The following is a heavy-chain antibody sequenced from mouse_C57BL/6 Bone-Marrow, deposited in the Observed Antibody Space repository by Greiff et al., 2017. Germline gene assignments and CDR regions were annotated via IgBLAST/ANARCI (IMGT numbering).Heavy chain of an antibody. V-gene: IGHV14-4*01. J-gene: IGHJ4*01. Sequence: EVMLVESGAELVRPGASVKLSCTASGFNIKDDYMHWVKQRPEQGLEWIGWIDPENGDTEYASKFQGKATITAYTSSNTAYLQLSSLTSEDTAVYYCTTEGSSYYYAMDYWGQGTSVTVSS. D-gene: IGHD1-1*01. CDR3: TTEGSSYYYAMDY. CDR2: IDPENGDT. CDR1: GFNIKDDY.